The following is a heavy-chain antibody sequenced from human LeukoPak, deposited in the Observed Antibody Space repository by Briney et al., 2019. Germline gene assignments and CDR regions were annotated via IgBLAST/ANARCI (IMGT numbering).Heavy chain of an antibody. J-gene: IGHJ4*02. D-gene: IGHD6-19*01. CDR2: ISTSGGT. CDR3: AKSRGVAGFDY. CDR1: GFTFSNYA. Sequence: PGGSLRLSCAASGFTFSNYAMSWVRQAPGKGLEWVSAISTSGGTYYADSVKGRFTISRDNSKNTLFLQRNSLRAEDTAVYYCAKSRGVAGFDYWGQGTLVTVSS. V-gene: IGHV3-23*01.